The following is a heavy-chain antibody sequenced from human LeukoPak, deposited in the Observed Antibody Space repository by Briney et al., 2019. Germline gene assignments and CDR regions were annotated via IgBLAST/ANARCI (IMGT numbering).Heavy chain of an antibody. CDR3: ARTLLTGTALVGFDY. CDR2: IDSSSGPI. Sequence: HPGGSLRLSCAASGFTFSSYSMNWVRQAPGKGLEWISYIDSSSGPIYYADSVKGRFTISRDNAKNSLYLQMNSLRAEDTAVYYYARTLLTGTALVGFDYWGQGTLVTVSS. CDR1: GFTFSSYS. D-gene: IGHD1-20*01. V-gene: IGHV3-48*04. J-gene: IGHJ4*02.